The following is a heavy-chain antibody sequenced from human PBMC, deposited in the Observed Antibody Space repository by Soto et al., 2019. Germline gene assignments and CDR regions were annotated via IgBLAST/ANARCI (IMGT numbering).Heavy chain of an antibody. V-gene: IGHV5-10-1*01. Sequence: ESLNISFKGSGYSFTSYWISCVRQMPGKGLEWMGRIDPSDSYTNYSPSFQGHVTISADKSISTAYLQWSSLKASDTAMYYCAIRPLYDILTGYQSGWGQGTLVTVSS. CDR3: AIRPLYDILTGYQSG. J-gene: IGHJ4*02. CDR1: GYSFTSYW. CDR2: IDPSDSYT. D-gene: IGHD3-9*01.